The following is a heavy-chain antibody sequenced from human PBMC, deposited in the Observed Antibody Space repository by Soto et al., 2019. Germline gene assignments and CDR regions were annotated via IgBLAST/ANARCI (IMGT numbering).Heavy chain of an antibody. D-gene: IGHD2-15*01. CDR3: ATSEDLRSPSLLFTLDY. V-gene: IGHV1-69*13. CDR1: GGTFSSYA. Sequence: SVKVSCKASGGTFSSYAISWVRQAPGQGLEWMGGIIPIFGTANYAQKFQGRVTITADESTSTAYMELSSLRSEDTAVYYCATSEDLRSPSLLFTLDYWGQGTLVTVSS. CDR2: IIPIFGTA. J-gene: IGHJ4*02.